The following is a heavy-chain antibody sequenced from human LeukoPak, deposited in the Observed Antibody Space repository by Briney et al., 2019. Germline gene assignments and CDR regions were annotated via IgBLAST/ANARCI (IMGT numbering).Heavy chain of an antibody. CDR3: ARDSYDSGGFAFDY. V-gene: IGHV4-30-4*01. CDR2: IYHSGST. J-gene: IGHJ4*02. Sequence: PSQTLSLTCTVSGGSISSGDYSWSWIRQPPGKGLEWIGYIYHSGSTYYNPSLKSRVTISVDTSKNQFSLKLSSVTAADTAVYYCARDSYDSGGFAFDYWGQGTLVTVSS. CDR1: GGSISSGDYS. D-gene: IGHD3-22*01.